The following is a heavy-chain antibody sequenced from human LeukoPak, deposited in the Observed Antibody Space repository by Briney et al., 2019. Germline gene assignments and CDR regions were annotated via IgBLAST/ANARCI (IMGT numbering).Heavy chain of an antibody. V-gene: IGHV4-59*01. Sequence: SETLSLTCTVSGGSISSYYWSWIRQPPGKGLEWIGYIYYSGSTNYNPSLKSRVTISVDTSKNQFSLKLSSVTAADTAVYYCARESSSWYGFDYWGQGTLVTVSS. CDR3: ARESSSWYGFDY. CDR2: IYYSGST. CDR1: GGSISSYY. J-gene: IGHJ4*02. D-gene: IGHD6-13*01.